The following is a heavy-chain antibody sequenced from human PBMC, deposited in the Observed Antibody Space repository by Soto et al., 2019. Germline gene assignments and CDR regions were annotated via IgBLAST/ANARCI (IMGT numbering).Heavy chain of an antibody. V-gene: IGHV4-4*07. CDR1: GDSIGRFY. D-gene: IGHD1-26*01. J-gene: IGHJ6*02. Sequence: SETLSLTWNVSGDSIGRFYWSWIRQSAEKGLEWIGRIYSTGGTAYNPALEGRITISLDRSNNHVSLEMNSVTAADTAVYFCARDLSGTGLDIWGRGTRVTSP. CDR2: IYSTGGT. CDR3: ARDLSGTGLDI.